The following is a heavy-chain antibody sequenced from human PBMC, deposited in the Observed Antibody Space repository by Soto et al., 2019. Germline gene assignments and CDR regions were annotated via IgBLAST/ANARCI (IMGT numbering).Heavy chain of an antibody. CDR1: GFTFRSYA. Sequence: HPGGSLRLSCEASGFTFRSYAMSWVRQAPGKGLEWVSAISDNGGNTYYPDSVRGRFTISRDNSKNTLFLQMNSVRAEDTAVYYCAKDFSYDSSGVLDYWGQGTLVTVSS. D-gene: IGHD3-22*01. J-gene: IGHJ4*02. V-gene: IGHV3-23*01. CDR3: AKDFSYDSSGVLDY. CDR2: ISDNGGNT.